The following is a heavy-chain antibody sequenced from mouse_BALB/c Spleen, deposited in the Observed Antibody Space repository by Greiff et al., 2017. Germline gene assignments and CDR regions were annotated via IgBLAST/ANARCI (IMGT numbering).Heavy chain of an antibody. D-gene: IGHD1-1*01. J-gene: IGHJ1*01. Sequence: VQLQQSGAELVKPGASVKLSCKASGYTFTSYDINWVRQRPEQGLEWIGWIFPGDGSTKYNEKFKGKATLTTDKSSSTAYMQLSRLTSEDSAVYFCASTVVATYWYFDVWGAGTTVTVSS. CDR1: GYTFTSYD. CDR3: ASTVVATYWYFDV. CDR2: IFPGDGST. V-gene: IGHV1S56*01.